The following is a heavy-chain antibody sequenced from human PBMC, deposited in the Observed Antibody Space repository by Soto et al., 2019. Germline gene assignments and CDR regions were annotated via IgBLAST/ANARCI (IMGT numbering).Heavy chain of an antibody. Sequence: SGPTLVNPTQTPTLTCSFSGFSLSSSGVGVGWVRQPPGKALESLALIYWDDDKRYSPFLKNRLTITKDTSNNQLVLTMTNMDPVDTFTYYCTHRPATPLSWNYDSWGQGIMVTVSS. CDR2: IYWDDDK. V-gene: IGHV2-5*02. CDR1: GFSLSSSGVG. J-gene: IGHJ5*01. CDR3: THRPATPLSWNYDS. D-gene: IGHD1-7*01.